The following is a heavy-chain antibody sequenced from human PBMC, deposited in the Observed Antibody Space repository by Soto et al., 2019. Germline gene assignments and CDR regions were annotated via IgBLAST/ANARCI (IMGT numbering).Heavy chain of an antibody. Sequence: QVQLVESGGGVVKPGRSLRLSCAASGFTFSSYGMHWVRQAPGKGLEWVAFIWHDGGNKFYAESVKGRFTISRDNSKNTLYLQMTSLRDEDTAMYYCARDGDVNTGFGKDYWGQGTLVTVSS. CDR3: ARDGDVNTGFGKDY. CDR2: IWHDGGNK. D-gene: IGHD3-16*01. V-gene: IGHV3-33*01. CDR1: GFTFSSYG. J-gene: IGHJ4*02.